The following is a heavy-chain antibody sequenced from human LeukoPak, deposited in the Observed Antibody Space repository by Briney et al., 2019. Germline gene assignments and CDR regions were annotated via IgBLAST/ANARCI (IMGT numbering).Heavy chain of an antibody. V-gene: IGHV3-21*01. CDR3: AREKSGSLIRGYYFDY. CDR1: GFTFSSYS. J-gene: IGHJ4*02. D-gene: IGHD1-26*01. CDR2: INRSSSYI. Sequence: GGSLRLSCAASGFTFSSYSMNRVRQATGKGLEWVSSINRSSSYICYADSVKGRFTISRDNAKSSLYLQMNRLRAEDTAVYYCAREKSGSLIRGYYFDYWGQGTLVTVSS.